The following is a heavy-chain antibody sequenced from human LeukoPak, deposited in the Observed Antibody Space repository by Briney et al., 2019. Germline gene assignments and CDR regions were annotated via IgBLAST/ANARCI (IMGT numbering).Heavy chain of an antibody. CDR3: ARNDYDFWSGYHY. V-gene: IGHV3-48*04. CDR1: GFTLSHFG. J-gene: IGHJ4*02. D-gene: IGHD3-3*01. Sequence: PGGSLRLACAAPGFTLSHFGMNWVRQAPGKGLEWISYISSSSTTIYYADSVKGRFAISRDNAKNSLSLQMNSLRAEDTAVYYCARNDYDFWSGYHYWGQGTLVTVSS. CDR2: ISSSSTTI.